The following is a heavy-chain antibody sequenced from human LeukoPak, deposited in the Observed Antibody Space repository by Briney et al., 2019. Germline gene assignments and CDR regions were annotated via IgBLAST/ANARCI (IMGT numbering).Heavy chain of an antibody. Sequence: GGSLRLSCAAAGFTFSNYGMHWVRQGPGKGLEWVAVIWYDGSKRCYRDSAEGRFTISRGNPKNTLYLQMNSLRAEDTAIYYCARDPSMTGTTPDYWGQGTLVTVSS. CDR1: GFTFSNYG. CDR2: IWYDGSKR. D-gene: IGHD1-1*01. CDR3: ARDPSMTGTTPDY. J-gene: IGHJ4*02. V-gene: IGHV3-33*01.